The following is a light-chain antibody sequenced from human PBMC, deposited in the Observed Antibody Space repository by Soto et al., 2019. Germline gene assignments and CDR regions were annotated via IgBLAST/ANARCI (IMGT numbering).Light chain of an antibody. CDR3: CSSAPESTYV. Sequence: QSALTQPASVSGSHGQSITISCSETSSNIGGYNVVSWYQQHPGKAPKVIVYEGIKRPSGVSSRFSGSTSGNAASLTISGLQADDEADYFCCSSAPESTYVFGTGTKVTGL. V-gene: IGLV2-23*01. CDR1: SSNIGGYNV. CDR2: EGI. J-gene: IGLJ1*01.